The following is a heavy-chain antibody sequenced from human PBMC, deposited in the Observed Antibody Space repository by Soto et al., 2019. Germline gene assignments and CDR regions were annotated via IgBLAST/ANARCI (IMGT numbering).Heavy chain of an antibody. D-gene: IGHD6-19*01. CDR3: VRGTSAWSGKDY. Sequence: EVQLVESGGGLVQPGGSLRLSCTASGFTFSNHWMHWVRQGPGQGLVWVSRINTDGSFRDYADSVRGRFTISRDNAKNTLILQINSLRAEDTAVYYCVRGTSAWSGKDYGGQGTLVTVSS. V-gene: IGHV3-74*01. CDR2: INTDGSFR. CDR1: GFTFSNHW. J-gene: IGHJ4*02.